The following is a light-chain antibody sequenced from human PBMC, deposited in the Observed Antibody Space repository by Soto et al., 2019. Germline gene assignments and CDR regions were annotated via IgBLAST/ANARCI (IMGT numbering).Light chain of an antibody. V-gene: IGLV2-14*01. CDR2: EVS. Sequence: SVLTQPASVSGSPGQSITISCTGTSSDVGLYNYVSWYQQHPGKAPKLMIYEVSNRPSGVSNRFSASKSGNTASLTISGLQAEDEADYYCTPYTPTTLTVFGTGTNFTVL. CDR3: TPYTPTTLTV. CDR1: SSDVGLYNY. J-gene: IGLJ1*01.